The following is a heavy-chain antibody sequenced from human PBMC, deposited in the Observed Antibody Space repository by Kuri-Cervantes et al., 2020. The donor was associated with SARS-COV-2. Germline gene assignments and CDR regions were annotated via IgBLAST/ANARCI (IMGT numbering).Heavy chain of an antibody. CDR3: AKDSPEIVVVPAAPLYFDL. D-gene: IGHD2-2*01. Sequence: GGSLRLSCAASGFTFSSYAMSRVRQAPGKGLEWVSAISGSGGSTYYADSVKGRFTISRDNSKNALYLQMNSLRAEDTAVYYCAKDSPEIVVVPAAPLYFDLWGRGTLVTVSS. CDR2: ISGSGGST. V-gene: IGHV3-23*01. J-gene: IGHJ2*01. CDR1: GFTFSSYA.